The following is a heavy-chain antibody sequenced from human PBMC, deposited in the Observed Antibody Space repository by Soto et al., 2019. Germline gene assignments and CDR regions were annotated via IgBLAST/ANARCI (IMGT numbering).Heavy chain of an antibody. J-gene: IGHJ6*02. CDR2: IWYDGSNK. V-gene: IGHV3-33*01. D-gene: IGHD3-9*01. CDR3: ARDCKVKYDILTGYYNYYYGMDV. Sequence: PGGSLRLSCAASGFTFSSYGMHWVRQAPGKGLEWVAVIWYDGSNKYYADSVKGRFTISRDNSKNTLYLQMNSLRAEDTAVYYCARDCKVKYDILTGYYNYYYGMDVWGQGTTVTVSS. CDR1: GFTFSSYG.